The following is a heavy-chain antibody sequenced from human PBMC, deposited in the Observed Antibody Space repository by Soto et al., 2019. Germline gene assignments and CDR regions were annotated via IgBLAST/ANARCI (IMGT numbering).Heavy chain of an antibody. D-gene: IGHD3-22*01. J-gene: IGHJ4*01. Sequence: SCKASGFTFSSYAMHWVRQAPGKGLEWVAVIAYDGRNKYYADSVKGRFTISRDNSKNTLYLQMNSLRIEDTAVYYCARDYYKYYDSSGYYRSPAYWG. V-gene: IGHV3-30*04. CDR1: GFTFSSYA. CDR2: IAYDGRNK. CDR3: ARDYYKYYDSSGYYRSPAY.